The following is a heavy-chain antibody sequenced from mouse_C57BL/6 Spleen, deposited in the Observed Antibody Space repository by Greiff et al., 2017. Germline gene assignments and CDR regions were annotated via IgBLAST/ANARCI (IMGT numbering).Heavy chain of an antibody. CDR3: ARGLLWLRDYAMDY. D-gene: IGHD2-2*01. V-gene: IGHV1-39*01. CDR2: INPNYGTT. J-gene: IGHJ4*01. CDR1: GYSFTDYN. Sequence: VQLQQSGPELVKPGASVKISCKASGYSFTDYNMNWVKQSNGKSLEWIGVINPNYGTTSSTQKFKGKAPLTVDQSSSTAYMQLNSLTSEDSAVYYWARGLLWLRDYAMDYWGQGTSVTVSS.